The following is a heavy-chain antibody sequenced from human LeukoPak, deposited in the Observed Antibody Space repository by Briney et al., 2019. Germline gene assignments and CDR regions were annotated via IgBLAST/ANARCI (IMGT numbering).Heavy chain of an antibody. V-gene: IGHV4-4*07. CDR3: AREYGDLDY. CDR2: IYPSGGT. J-gene: IGHJ4*02. CDR1: GHPISGFY. D-gene: IGHD4-17*01. Sequence: ESSETLSLICSVSGHPISGFYWRWPRRPAGKGLEWIGRIYPSGGTNYNTSLKSRVTMSTDTSKNQFSLKLRSVTAADTAVYYWAREYGDLDYWGRGSLVT.